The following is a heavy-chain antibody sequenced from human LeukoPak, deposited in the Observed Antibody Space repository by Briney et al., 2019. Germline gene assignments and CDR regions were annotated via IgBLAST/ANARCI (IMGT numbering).Heavy chain of an antibody. D-gene: IGHD3-9*01. J-gene: IGHJ3*02. CDR1: GYTFTGYY. V-gene: IGHV1-2*02. CDR3: ARALSASYYDILTGYYDDAFDI. CDR2: INPNSGGT. Sequence: GASVKVSCKASGYTFTGYYMHWVRQAPGQGLEWMGWINPNSGGTNYAQKFQGRVTMTRDTSISTAYMELSRLRSDDTAVYYCARALSASYYDILTGYYDDAFDIWGQGTMVTVSS.